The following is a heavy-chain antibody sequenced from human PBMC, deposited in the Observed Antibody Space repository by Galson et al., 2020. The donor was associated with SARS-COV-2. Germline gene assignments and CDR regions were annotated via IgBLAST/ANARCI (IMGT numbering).Heavy chain of an antibody. V-gene: IGHV4-39*01. J-gene: IGHJ5*02. CDR2: IYYSGST. CDR1: GGSISSSSYY. CDR3: ARHVYLRGWFDP. D-gene: IGHD1-20*01. Sequence: LETLSLTCTVSGGSISSSSYYWGWIRQPPGKGLEWIGSIYYSGSTYYNPSLKSRVTISVDTSKNQFSLKLSSVTAADTAVYYCARHVYLRGWFDPWGQGTLVTVSS.